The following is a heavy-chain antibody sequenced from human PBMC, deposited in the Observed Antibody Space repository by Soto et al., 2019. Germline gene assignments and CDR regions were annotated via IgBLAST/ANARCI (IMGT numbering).Heavy chain of an antibody. V-gene: IGHV3-23*01. CDR1: GFTFSSYA. Sequence: EVQLLESGGGLVQPGGSLRLSCAASGFTFSSYAMSWVRQAPGKGLEWVSAISGSGGSTYYADSVKGRFTISRDNSKNTLYLQMNRLRAEDTAVYYCAKDPKPSIAARPNDYWGQGTLVTVSS. J-gene: IGHJ4*02. D-gene: IGHD6-6*01. CDR3: AKDPKPSIAARPNDY. CDR2: ISGSGGST.